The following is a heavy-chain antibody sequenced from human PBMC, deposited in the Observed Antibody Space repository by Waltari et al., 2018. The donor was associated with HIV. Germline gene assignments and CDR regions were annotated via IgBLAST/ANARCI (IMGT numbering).Heavy chain of an antibody. CDR2: ISGTSNTI. V-gene: IGHV3-48*04. D-gene: IGHD2-15*01. CDR1: GFYLSSYS. Sequence: EVQLVESGGGLVQPGGSLRLSCAASGFYLSSYSMNWVRQAPGKGLEWVSYISGTSNTIYYADSVKGRFTVSRDNAKNSLSLQMNSLRAEDTAVYFCAKEVVALPHYYYYGLDVWGQGTTVTVSS. CDR3: AKEVVALPHYYYYGLDV. J-gene: IGHJ6*02.